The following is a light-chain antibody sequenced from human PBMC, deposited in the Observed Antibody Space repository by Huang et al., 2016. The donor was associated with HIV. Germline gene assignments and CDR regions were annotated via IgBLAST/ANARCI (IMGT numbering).Light chain of an antibody. J-gene: IGKJ2*01. V-gene: IGKV3-20*01. CDR3: HQYGTSPRT. CDR1: PTVSSSY. Sequence: VLTQSPGTLSLSPGERATLSCRASPTVSSSYLAWYQQKPGQAPRLLIYKTFSRAAGIPDRFSGSGSGTDFTLTISRLEPEDFAVYFCHQYGTSPRTFGQGTKLEMK. CDR2: KTF.